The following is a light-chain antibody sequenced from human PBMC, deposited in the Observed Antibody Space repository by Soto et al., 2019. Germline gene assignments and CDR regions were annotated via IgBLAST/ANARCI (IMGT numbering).Light chain of an antibody. CDR3: QQYNSYST. Sequence: DIQMTQSPSTLSASVGDRVTITCRASQSISTWLAWYQQKPGKAPKLLIYDASSLESGVPSRFSGSDSGTDFPRTISGLQPEDFASYYCQQYNSYSTFGQGTKVEIK. V-gene: IGKV1-5*01. CDR2: DAS. CDR1: QSISTW. J-gene: IGKJ1*01.